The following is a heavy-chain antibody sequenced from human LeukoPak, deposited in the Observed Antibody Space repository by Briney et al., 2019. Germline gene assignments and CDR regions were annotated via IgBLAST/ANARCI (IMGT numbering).Heavy chain of an antibody. CDR1: GGSLSSSADY. CDR3: ARYSIAVAGVPGFDY. V-gene: IGHV4-30-4*01. CDR2: IYYSGST. J-gene: IGHJ4*02. D-gene: IGHD6-19*01. Sequence: SQTLSLTCTVSGGSLSSSADYWSWIRQPPGKGLECIGYIYYSGSTYYNPSLRSRVTISVDTSKNQFSLKLSSVTAADTAVYFCARYSIAVAGVPGFDYWGQGTLVTVSS.